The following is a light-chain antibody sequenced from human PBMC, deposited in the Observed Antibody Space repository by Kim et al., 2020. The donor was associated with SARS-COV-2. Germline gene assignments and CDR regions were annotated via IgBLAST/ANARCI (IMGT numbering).Light chain of an antibody. Sequence: ENVLTQSPGTLSLSPGDRATLSCRASQSVRNSYLAWYQQKPGQAPKLLIYGASTRATGIPDRFSGSGSGTDFTLTIRRLEPEDFAVYYCQQYGSSKVFGQGTKLEI. CDR1: QSVRNSY. CDR2: GAS. V-gene: IGKV3-20*01. J-gene: IGKJ2*01. CDR3: QQYGSSKV.